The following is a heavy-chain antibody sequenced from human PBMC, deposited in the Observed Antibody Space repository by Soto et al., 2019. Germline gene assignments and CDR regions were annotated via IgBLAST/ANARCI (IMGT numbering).Heavy chain of an antibody. CDR1: GFSFSNYV. Sequence: GGSLSLSCETSGFSFSNYVMTWVRQAPGKGLEWVSTISDIEDANYTADSEKGLITLLRASYRNTLYRQIANLGAEVSAIYFWVKRSRPKPNISSLVYGRYLGQGTPVTVSS. D-gene: IGHD2-15*01. J-gene: IGHJ4*02. CDR3: VKRSRPKPNISSLVYGRY. V-gene: IGHV3-23*01. CDR2: ISDIEDAN.